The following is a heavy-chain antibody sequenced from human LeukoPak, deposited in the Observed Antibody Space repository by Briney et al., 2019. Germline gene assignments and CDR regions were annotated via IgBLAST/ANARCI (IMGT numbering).Heavy chain of an antibody. CDR3: ARDSSSWKHYYYGMDV. J-gene: IGHJ6*02. CDR1: GDSISSYY. V-gene: IGHV4-59*01. Sequence: SETLSLTCTVSGDSISSYYWSWIRQPPGKGLEWIGYIYYSGTTNYNPSLKSRVTISVDTSKNQFSLKLSSVTAADTAVYYCARDSSSWKHYYYGMDVWGQGTTVTVSS. D-gene: IGHD6-13*01. CDR2: IYYSGTT.